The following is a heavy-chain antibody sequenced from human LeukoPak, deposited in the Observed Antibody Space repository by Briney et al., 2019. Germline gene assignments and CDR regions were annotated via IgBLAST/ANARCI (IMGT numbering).Heavy chain of an antibody. D-gene: IGHD2-21*02. CDR2: ISSSSTYI. J-gene: IGHJ4*02. CDR1: GFTFSSYS. CDR3: ARDSRAYCGGDCYSPFDY. Sequence: GGSLRLSCAASGFTFSSYSMNWVRQAPGKGLEWVSSISSSSTYIYYADSVKGRFTISRDNAKNSLYLQMNSLRAEDTAVYYCARDSRAYCGGDCYSPFDYWGQGTLVTVSS. V-gene: IGHV3-21*01.